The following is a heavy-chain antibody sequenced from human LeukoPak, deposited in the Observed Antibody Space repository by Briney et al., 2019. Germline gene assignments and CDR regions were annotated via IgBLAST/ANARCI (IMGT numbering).Heavy chain of an antibody. Sequence: ASVKVSCKASGYTFTGYYMHWVRPAPGQGLEWMGWINPNSGGTNYAQKFQGRVTMTRDTSISTAYVELSRLRSDDTAVYYCARDRGSGWEIDYWGQGTLVTVSS. CDR2: INPNSGGT. CDR1: GYTFTGYY. CDR3: ARDRGSGWEIDY. J-gene: IGHJ4*02. D-gene: IGHD6-19*01. V-gene: IGHV1-2*02.